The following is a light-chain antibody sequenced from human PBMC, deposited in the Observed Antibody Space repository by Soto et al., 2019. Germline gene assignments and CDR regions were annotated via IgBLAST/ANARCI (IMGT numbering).Light chain of an antibody. CDR1: SSDVGGYNY. V-gene: IGLV2-14*01. CDR3: ISYTSSSTSYV. J-gene: IGLJ1*01. Sequence: QSVRAQPASVSLSPGQSITISCTGTSSDVGGYNYVAWYQQHPGKVPRLMIYEVSNRPSGVSNRFSGSKSGSTASLTISGLQAEDEADYYCISYTSSSTSYVFGTGTKVTVL. CDR2: EVS.